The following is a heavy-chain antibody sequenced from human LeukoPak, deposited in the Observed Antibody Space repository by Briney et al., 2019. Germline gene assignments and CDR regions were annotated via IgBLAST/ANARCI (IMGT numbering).Heavy chain of an antibody. J-gene: IGHJ5*02. CDR1: GGTFSSYA. CDR3: ARDSGYSYGFNWFDP. D-gene: IGHD5-18*01. CDR2: IIPIFGTA. Sequence: SVKVSCKASGGTFSSYAISWVRQASGQGLEWMGRIIPIFGTANYAQKFQGRVTITTDESTSTAYMELSSLRSEDTAVYYCARDSGYSYGFNWFDPWGQGTLVTVSS. V-gene: IGHV1-69*05.